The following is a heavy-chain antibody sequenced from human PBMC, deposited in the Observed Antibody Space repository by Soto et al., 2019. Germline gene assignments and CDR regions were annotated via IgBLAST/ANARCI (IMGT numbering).Heavy chain of an antibody. J-gene: IGHJ4*02. CDR1: GYTFTSYA. CDR2: INAGNGNT. CDR3: ARGMTDIVVVVAAVYYFDY. V-gene: IGHV1-3*01. D-gene: IGHD2-15*01. Sequence: EASVKVSCKASGYTFTSYAMHWVRQAPGQRLEWMGWINAGNGNTKYSQKFQGRVTITRDTSASTAYMELSSLRSEDTAVYYCARGMTDIVVVVAAVYYFDYWGQGTLVTVSS.